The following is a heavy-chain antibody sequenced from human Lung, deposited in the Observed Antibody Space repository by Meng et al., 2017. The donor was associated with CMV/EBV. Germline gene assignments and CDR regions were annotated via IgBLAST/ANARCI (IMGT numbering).Heavy chain of an antibody. J-gene: IGHJ1*01. V-gene: IGHV4-4*02. CDR3: LRRSGGSV. D-gene: IGHD3-10*01. Sequence: RLRGSGPERVNPSETLSLTCAVSGDSITNHNWWAWVRQPPGKGLEWIGEIPHRGSSAYNPSLKSRVSMSIDKSKNQFSLKLTSVTAADTAVYHCLRRSGGSVWGQGTLVTVSS. CDR2: IPHRGSS. CDR1: GDSITNHNW.